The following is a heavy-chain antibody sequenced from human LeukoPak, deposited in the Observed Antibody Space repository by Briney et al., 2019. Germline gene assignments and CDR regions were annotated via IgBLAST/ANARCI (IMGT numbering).Heavy chain of an antibody. V-gene: IGHV1-2*02. CDR1: GYTFTGYY. Sequence: PGASVKVSCKASGYTFTGYYMHWVRQAPGQGLEWMGWINPNSGGTNYAQKFQDRVTMTRDTSISTAYMELSRLRSDDTAVYYCARTRIAVVRFDPWGQGTLVTVSS. J-gene: IGHJ5*02. CDR2: INPNSGGT. CDR3: ARTRIAVVRFDP. D-gene: IGHD6-19*01.